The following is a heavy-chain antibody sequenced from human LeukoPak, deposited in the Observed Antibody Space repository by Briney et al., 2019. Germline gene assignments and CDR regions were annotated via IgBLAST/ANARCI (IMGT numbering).Heavy chain of an antibody. CDR3: ARGLDITIFGVVITHGMDV. Sequence: SETLSLTCTVSGGSISSYYWSWIRQPPGKGLEWIGYIYYSGSTNYNPSLKSRVTISVDTSKNQFSLKLSSVTAADTAVYYCARGLDITIFGVVITHGMDVWGQGTTVTVSS. CDR2: IYYSGST. D-gene: IGHD3-3*01. CDR1: GGSISSYY. J-gene: IGHJ6*02. V-gene: IGHV4-59*12.